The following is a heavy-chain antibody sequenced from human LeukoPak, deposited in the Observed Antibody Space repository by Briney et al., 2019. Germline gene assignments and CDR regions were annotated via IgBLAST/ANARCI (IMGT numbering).Heavy chain of an antibody. J-gene: IGHJ4*02. CDR2: IYYSGST. CDR1: GGSISSSSYY. D-gene: IGHD2-8*01. Sequence: PSETLSLTCTVSGGSISSSSYYWGWIRQPPGKGLEWIGSIYYSGSTYYNPSLKSRVTISVDTSKNQFSLKLSSVTAADTAVYYCARQGQPSYCTNGVCYKVPAFDYWGQGTLVTVPS. V-gene: IGHV4-39*07. CDR3: ARQGQPSYCTNGVCYKVPAFDY.